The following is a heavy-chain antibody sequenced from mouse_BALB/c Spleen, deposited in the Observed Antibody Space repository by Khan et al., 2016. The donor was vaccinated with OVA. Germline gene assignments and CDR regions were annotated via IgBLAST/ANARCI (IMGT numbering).Heavy chain of an antibody. V-gene: IGHV5-9-3*01. CDR1: GFTFSTYA. J-gene: IGHJ3*01. CDR2: INSDGDYI. Sequence: EVELVEPGGDLVKPGGSLKLSCAASGFTFSTYAMSWVRQTPEKRLEWVATINSDGDYIYYPDSVKGRFTISRDNAKNALYLQMSSLRSEDTAMYFCARHNYGPFAYWGQGTLVTVSA. CDR3: ARHNYGPFAY. D-gene: IGHD1-1*01.